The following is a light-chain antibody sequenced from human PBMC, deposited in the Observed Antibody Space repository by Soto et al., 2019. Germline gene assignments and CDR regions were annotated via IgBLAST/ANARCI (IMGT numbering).Light chain of an antibody. V-gene: IGLV2-14*01. CDR3: SSYTSSSTLV. CDR1: SSDVGGYNY. CDR2: EVS. Sequence: QSVLTQPASVSGSPGQSITISCTGTSSDVGGYNYVSWYQQHPGKAPKLIISEVSNRPSGVSNRFSGSKSGNTASLTISGLQAADEADYYCSSYTSSSTLVFGGGTKLTVL. J-gene: IGLJ3*02.